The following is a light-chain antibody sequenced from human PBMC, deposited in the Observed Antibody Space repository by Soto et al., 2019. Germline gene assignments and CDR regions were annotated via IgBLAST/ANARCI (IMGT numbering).Light chain of an antibody. CDR3: QHDNSHSQA. J-gene: IGKJ1*01. Sequence: XQGXQSPAXXSGXXGDRVTXTCRASLSISSWLAWYQQKPGQAPTLLIYQASTLNSGVPSRFSGGGSGTEFTLTSSSLQPDDFAAYYCQHDNSHSQAFGQGTKVDI. CDR1: LSISSW. V-gene: IGKV1-5*03. CDR2: QAS.